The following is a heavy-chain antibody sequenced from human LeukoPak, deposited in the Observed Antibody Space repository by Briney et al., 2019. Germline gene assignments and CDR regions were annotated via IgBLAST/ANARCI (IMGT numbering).Heavy chain of an antibody. CDR3: ANYGDYQYFDY. Sequence: GGSLRLSCAASGFTFRSYAMSWVRQAPGKGLEWVAVISYDATNKYYADSVKGRFTISRDNSKNTLYLQMNSLKTDDTAVYYCANYGDYQYFDYWGQGTPVTVSS. CDR1: GFTFRSYA. D-gene: IGHD4-17*01. V-gene: IGHV3-30*18. CDR2: ISYDATNK. J-gene: IGHJ4*02.